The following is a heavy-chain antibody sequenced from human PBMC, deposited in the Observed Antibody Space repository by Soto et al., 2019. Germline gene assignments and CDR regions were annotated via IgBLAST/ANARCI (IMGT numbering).Heavy chain of an antibody. Sequence: SVKVSCKASGFTFTSSAVQWVRQARGQRLEWIGWIVVGSGNTNYAQKFQERVTITRDMSTSTAYMELSSLRSEDTAVYYCAAEGPDGSGSYSYWGQGTLVTVSS. D-gene: IGHD3-10*01. J-gene: IGHJ4*02. CDR3: AAEGPDGSGSYSY. CDR1: GFTFTSSA. V-gene: IGHV1-58*01. CDR2: IVVGSGNT.